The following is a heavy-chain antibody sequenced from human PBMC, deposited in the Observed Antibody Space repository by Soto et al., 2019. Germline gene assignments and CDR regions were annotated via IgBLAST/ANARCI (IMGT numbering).Heavy chain of an antibody. Sequence: QVQLVQSGAEVKKPGASVKVSCKASGYTFTSYGISWVRQAPGQGLEWMGWISAYNGNTNYAQKLQGRGTMTTDATTSTAYMELRSLRSDDTAVYYCGGVRDSSSSIPGAIYYYYYKDVWGKGTTVTVSS. CDR3: GGVRDSSSSIPGAIYYYYYKDV. CDR2: ISAYNGNT. D-gene: IGHD6-6*01. J-gene: IGHJ6*03. CDR1: GYTFTSYG. V-gene: IGHV1-18*01.